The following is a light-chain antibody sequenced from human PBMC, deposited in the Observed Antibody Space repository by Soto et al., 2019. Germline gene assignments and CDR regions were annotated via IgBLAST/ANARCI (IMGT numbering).Light chain of an antibody. CDR3: MQALQTPPT. V-gene: IGKV2-28*01. CDR2: LGS. CDR1: QSLLHSNGYNY. J-gene: IGKJ1*01. Sequence: DIVMTQSPLSLPVTPGEPASISCRSSQSLLHSNGYNYLDWYLQKPGQSPQLLIYLGSNRTAGVPNRISGRGSSTDCTLKISRVEAEDVGVYYCMQALQTPPTCGQGTKVEIK.